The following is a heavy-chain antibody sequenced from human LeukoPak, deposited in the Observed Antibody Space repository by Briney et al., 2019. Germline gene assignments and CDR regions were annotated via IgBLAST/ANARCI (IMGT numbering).Heavy chain of an antibody. CDR1: GFTFSSYA. D-gene: IGHD3-16*02. CDR3: ARAYYDYVWGSYRLLDY. CDR2: ISGSGGST. J-gene: IGHJ4*02. V-gene: IGHV3-23*01. Sequence: PGGSLRLSCAASGFTFSSYAMSWVRQAPGKGLEWVSGISGSGGSTYYADSVKGRFTISRDNSKNTLYLQMNSLRAEDTAVYYCARAYYDYVWGSYRLLDYWGQGTLVTVSS.